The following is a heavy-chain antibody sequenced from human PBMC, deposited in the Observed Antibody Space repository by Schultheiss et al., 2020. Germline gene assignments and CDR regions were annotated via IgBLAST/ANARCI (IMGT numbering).Heavy chain of an antibody. CDR3: VNLVVVSS. D-gene: IGHD3-22*01. CDR1: GFTFSSYG. CDR2: IWSDGSDQ. J-gene: IGHJ5*02. V-gene: IGHV3-33*03. Sequence: GGSLRLSCAASGFTFSSYGMHWVRQAPGKGLEWVAVIWSDGSDQYYADSVKGRFTISRDNSRNTLYLQMSTLRTDDTAVYYCVNLVVVSSWGQGTLVTVSS.